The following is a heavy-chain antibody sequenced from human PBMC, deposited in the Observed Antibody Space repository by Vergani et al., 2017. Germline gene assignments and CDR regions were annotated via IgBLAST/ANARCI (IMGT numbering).Heavy chain of an antibody. CDR3: ARAGRGLYLTDV. J-gene: IGHJ6*04. D-gene: IGHD2-8*01. CDR2: IYYSGST. CDR1: GGSISSYY. V-gene: IGHV4-59*01. Sequence: VQLQESGPGLVKPSETLSLTCTVSGGSISSYYWSWIRQPPGKGLEWIGYIYYSGSTNYNPSLKSRVTISVDTSKNQFSLKLSSVTAADTAVYYCARAGRGLYLTDVWGEGTTVTVSS.